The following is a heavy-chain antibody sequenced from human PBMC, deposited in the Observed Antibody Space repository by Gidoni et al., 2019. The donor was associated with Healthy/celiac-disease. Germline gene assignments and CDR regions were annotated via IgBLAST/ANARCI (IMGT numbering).Heavy chain of an antibody. CDR3: ARDRGYCSGGSCSAFAYYYYYGMDV. J-gene: IGHJ6*02. CDR2: INPNSGGT. CDR1: GYTFTGYY. D-gene: IGHD2-15*01. Sequence: QVQLVQSGAEVKKPGASVKVSCKASGYTFTGYYMHWVRPAPGQGLEWMGRINPNSGGTNYAQKFQGRVTMTRDTSISTAYMELSRLRSDDTAVYYCARDRGYCSGGSCSAFAYYYYYGMDVWGQGTTVTVSS. V-gene: IGHV1-2*06.